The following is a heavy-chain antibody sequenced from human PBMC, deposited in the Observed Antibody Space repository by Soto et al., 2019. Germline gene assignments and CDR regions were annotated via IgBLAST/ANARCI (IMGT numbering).Heavy chain of an antibody. CDR1: GCCMNSDAAS. D-gene: IGHD1-1*01. J-gene: IGHJ4*01. V-gene: IGHV4-31*03. CDR2: INHRGRL. Sequence: PXETPSLPCTVGGCCMNSDAASWTWIRHCPGKGLECFGYINHRGRLYYNPSLKSRVCMSVDTAKIQFSLNLSSVTAAETDVYYCARELPQRQGRNMGFRAQGTPVTVSS. CDR3: ARELPQRQGRNMGF.